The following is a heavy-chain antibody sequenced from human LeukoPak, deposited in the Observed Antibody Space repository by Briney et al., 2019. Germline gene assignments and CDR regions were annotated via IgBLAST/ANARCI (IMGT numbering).Heavy chain of an antibody. CDR3: ATDRLLWFGELVVQYYFDY. V-gene: IGHV3-48*03. Sequence: GGSLRLAWAAAGFTFSSYEMNWVRQAPGKGLEWVSYISSIGSTIYYADSVKGRFTISRDNAKNSLYLQMNSLRADDTAVYYCATDRLLWFGELVVQYYFDYWGQGTLVTVSS. CDR2: ISSIGSTI. D-gene: IGHD3-10*01. CDR1: GFTFSSYE. J-gene: IGHJ4*02.